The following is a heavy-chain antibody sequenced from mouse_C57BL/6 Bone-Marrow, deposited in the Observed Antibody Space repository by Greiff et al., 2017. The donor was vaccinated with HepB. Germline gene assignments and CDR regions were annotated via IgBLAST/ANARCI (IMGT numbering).Heavy chain of an antibody. D-gene: IGHD1-1*01. CDR3: AKEGSLIYYGSSYWYFDV. CDR2: IHPNSGST. J-gene: IGHJ1*03. CDR1: GYTFTSYW. V-gene: IGHV1-64*01. Sequence: QVQLQQSGAELVKPGASVKLSCKASGYTFTSYWMHWVKQRPGQGLEWIGMIHPNSGSTNYNEKFKSKATLTVDKSSSTAYMQLSSLTSEDSAVYYCAKEGSLIYYGSSYWYFDVWGTGTTVTVSS.